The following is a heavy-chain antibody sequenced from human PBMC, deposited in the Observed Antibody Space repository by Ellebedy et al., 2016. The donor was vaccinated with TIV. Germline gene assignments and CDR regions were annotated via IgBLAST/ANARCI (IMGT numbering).Heavy chain of an antibody. CDR2: IYSSGGT. CDR1: GFTVSSNY. J-gene: IGHJ4*02. V-gene: IGHV3-53*01. CDR3: AGGISEAGTSLGF. Sequence: GGSLRLSCAASGFTVSSNYMSWVRQAPGRGLEWVSTIYSSGGTYYAGSVKGRFTISRDNSKNTLYLQMNSLRAEDTAVYYCAGGISEAGTSLGFWGQGTLVTVSS. D-gene: IGHD6-19*01.